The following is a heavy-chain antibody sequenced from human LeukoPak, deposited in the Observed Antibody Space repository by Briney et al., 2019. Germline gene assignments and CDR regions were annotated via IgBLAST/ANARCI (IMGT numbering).Heavy chain of an antibody. V-gene: IGHV1-69*13. CDR2: IIPIFGTA. CDR3: ARDRGYYYDSSGYYYDGMDV. Sequence: GASVKVSCKASGYTFTSYAISWVRQAPGQGLEWMGGIIPIFGTANYAQKFQGRVTITADESTSTAYMELSSLRSEDTAVYYCARDRGYYYDSSGYYYDGMDVWGQGTTVTVSS. CDR1: GYTFTSYA. J-gene: IGHJ6*02. D-gene: IGHD3-22*01.